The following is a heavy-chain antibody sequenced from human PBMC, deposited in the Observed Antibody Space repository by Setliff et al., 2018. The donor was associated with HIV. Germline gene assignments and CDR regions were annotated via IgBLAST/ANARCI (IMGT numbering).Heavy chain of an antibody. CDR1: GASVSTHD. V-gene: IGHV4-59*02. CDR2: FFQSGNT. CDR3: ARTSGSDRLNWFDP. D-gene: IGHD3-10*01. J-gene: IGHJ5*02. Sequence: SETLSLTCTVSGASVSTHDWAWIRQSPGKGLEWVGNFFQSGNTNYNPSLKSRVTISVDTSKNQFSLRLRSVTAADTAVYYCARTSGSDRLNWFDPW.